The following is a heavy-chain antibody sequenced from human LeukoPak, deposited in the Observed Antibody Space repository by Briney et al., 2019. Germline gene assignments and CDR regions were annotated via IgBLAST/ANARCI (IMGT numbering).Heavy chain of an antibody. D-gene: IGHD3-10*01. CDR3: AGSGSYMGY. CDR1: GDSVSSNSAV. J-gene: IGHJ4*02. V-gene: IGHV6-1*01. CDR2: TYYRSKWYN. Sequence: SQTLSLTCALSGDSVSSNSAVWSWLRQSPSRGLEWLGRTYYRSKWYNDYAISVKSRITINPDTSKNQFSLQLNSVTPEDTAMYYCAGSGSYMGYWGQGTLVTVSS.